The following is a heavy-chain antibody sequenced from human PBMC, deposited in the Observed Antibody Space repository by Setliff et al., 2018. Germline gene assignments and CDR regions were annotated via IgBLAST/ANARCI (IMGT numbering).Heavy chain of an antibody. J-gene: IGHJ6*03. V-gene: IGHV4-61*10. D-gene: IGHD3-3*01. CDR1: GASITSGGFY. CDR3: ARDFSTPHFGVARGSYYYYYMDV. Sequence: SETLSLTCSVSGASITSGGFYWTWIRQPAGKGLEWIGHISPSGSTTYNPSVKSRVTISLDTSKNHFSLKLSSVTAADTAVYYCARDFSTPHFGVARGSYYYYYMDVWGKGTTVTAP. CDR2: ISPSGST.